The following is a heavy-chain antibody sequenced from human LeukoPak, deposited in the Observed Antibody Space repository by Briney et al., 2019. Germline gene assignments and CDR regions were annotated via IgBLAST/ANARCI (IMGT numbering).Heavy chain of an antibody. Sequence: SETLSFTAAAYGGSFSGYYWSWIRQPPGKGLEWIGEINHSGSTNYNPSFKSRVTISVDTSKNQFSLKLSSVTAAYTAVYYGARGRIAAAGLDYWGQGTLVTVSS. CDR2: INHSGST. J-gene: IGHJ4*02. V-gene: IGHV4-34*01. CDR1: GGSFSGYY. D-gene: IGHD6-13*01. CDR3: ARGRIAAAGLDY.